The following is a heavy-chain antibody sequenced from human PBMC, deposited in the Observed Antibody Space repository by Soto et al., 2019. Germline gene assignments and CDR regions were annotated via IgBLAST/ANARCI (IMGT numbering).Heavy chain of an antibody. CDR1: GYTFTSYG. CDR3: ARDEDSSGYYKGFDP. Sequence: VASVKVSCKASGYTFTSYGISWVRQAPGQGLEWMGWISAYNGNTNYAQKLQGRVTMTTDTSTSTAYMELRSLRSDDTAVYYCARDEDSSGYYKGFDPWGQGTLVTVSS. CDR2: ISAYNGNT. J-gene: IGHJ5*02. V-gene: IGHV1-18*01. D-gene: IGHD3-22*01.